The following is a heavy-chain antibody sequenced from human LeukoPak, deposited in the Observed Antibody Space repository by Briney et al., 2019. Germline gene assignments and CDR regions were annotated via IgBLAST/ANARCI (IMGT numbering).Heavy chain of an antibody. CDR1: GGSFSGYY. Sequence: SETLSLTCAVHGGSFSGYYWSWIRQPPGKGLEWIGEINHSGSTNYNPSLKSRVTISVDTSKNQFSLKLSSVTAADTAVYYCARVLTGYYEFDYWGQGTLVTVSS. D-gene: IGHD3-9*01. J-gene: IGHJ4*02. V-gene: IGHV4-34*01. CDR2: INHSGST. CDR3: ARVLTGYYEFDY.